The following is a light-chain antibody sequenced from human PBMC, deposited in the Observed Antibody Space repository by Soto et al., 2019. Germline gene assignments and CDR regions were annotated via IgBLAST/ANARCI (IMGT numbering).Light chain of an antibody. V-gene: IGLV2-8*01. CDR1: SSDVGGYNY. J-gene: IGLJ3*02. CDR2: EVT. CDR3: AVWDDGLGAWM. Sequence: QSALTQPPSASGSPGQSVTISFTGTSSDVGGYNYVSWYQQHPGKAPRLMVYEVTKRPSGVPACFSGSKSGNTASLTVSGLQAEDEADYYCAVWDDGLGAWMFGGGTKLTVL.